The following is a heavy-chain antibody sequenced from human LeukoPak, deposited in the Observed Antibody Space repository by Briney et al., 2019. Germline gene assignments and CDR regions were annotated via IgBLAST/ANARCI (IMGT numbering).Heavy chain of an antibody. CDR3: AAESYDYVWGSYRPTAG. CDR2: IYYSGST. Sequence: SETLSLTCTVSGGSISSSSYYWGWIRQPPGKGLEWIGSIYYSGSTYYNPSLKSRVTISVDTSKNQFSLKLSSVTAADTAVYYCAAESYDYVWGSYRPTAGWGQGTLVTVSS. J-gene: IGHJ4*02. CDR1: GGSISSSSYY. V-gene: IGHV4-39*07. D-gene: IGHD3-16*02.